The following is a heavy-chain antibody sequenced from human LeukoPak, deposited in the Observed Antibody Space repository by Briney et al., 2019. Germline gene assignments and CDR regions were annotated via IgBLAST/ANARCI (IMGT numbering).Heavy chain of an antibody. V-gene: IGHV1-46*01. J-gene: IGHJ4*02. CDR2: INPSGGST. D-gene: IGHD5-12*01. CDR1: GYTFTSYY. CDR3: ARVAGSDYDLWGVIDY. Sequence: ASVKVSCKASGYTFTSYYMHWVRQAPGQGLEWMGIINPSGGSTSYAQKFQGRVTMTRDVSTSTVYMELSSLRSEDTAVYYCARVAGSDYDLWGVIDYWGQGTLVTVSS.